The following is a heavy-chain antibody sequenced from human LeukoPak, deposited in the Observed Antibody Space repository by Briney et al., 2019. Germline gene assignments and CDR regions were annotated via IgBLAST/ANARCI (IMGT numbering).Heavy chain of an antibody. CDR3: ARAVGGDGSGSL. V-gene: IGHV4-59*01. J-gene: IGHJ4*02. CDR1: GGSLSFYY. D-gene: IGHD3-10*01. CDR2: IYYRVTS. Sequence: SETLSLTCGVSGGSLSFYYWSWIRQSPGKGLEWIGYIYYRVTSDYNPSLKSRVTMSVDMSTRQISLKLSSVTAADTAVYYCARAVGGDGSGSLWGPGTLVTVSS.